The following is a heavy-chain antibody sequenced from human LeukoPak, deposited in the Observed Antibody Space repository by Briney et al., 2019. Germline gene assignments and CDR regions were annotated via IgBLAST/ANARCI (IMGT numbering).Heavy chain of an antibody. J-gene: IGHJ5*02. CDR2: INHSGST. D-gene: IGHD5-24*01. CDR1: GGSFSGYY. V-gene: IGHV4-34*01. Sequence: SETLSLTCAVYGGSFSGYYWSWVRQPPGKGLEWIGEINHSGSTNYNPSLKSRVTILVDTSKNQFSLKLSSVTAADTAVYYCARVAYGYNSGYWFDPWGQGTLVTVSS. CDR3: ARVAYGYNSGYWFDP.